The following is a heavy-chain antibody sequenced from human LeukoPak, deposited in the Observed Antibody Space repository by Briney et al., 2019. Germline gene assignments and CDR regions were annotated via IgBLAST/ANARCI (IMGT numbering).Heavy chain of an antibody. CDR3: AKTIPYWYFDL. D-gene: IGHD5-24*01. V-gene: IGHV3-23*01. J-gene: IGHJ2*01. CDR1: GFAFSSYD. Sequence: PGGSLTLSCAASGFAFSSYDMSWVRQAPGKGLEWVSAIGSDSGTTYADSVKGRFTISRDNSKYTLHLQMNSLRAEDTAIYYCAKTIPYWYFDLWGRGTLVTVSS. CDR2: IGSDSGTT.